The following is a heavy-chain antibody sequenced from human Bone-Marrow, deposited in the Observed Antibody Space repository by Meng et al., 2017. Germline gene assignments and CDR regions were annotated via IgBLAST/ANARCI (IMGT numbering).Heavy chain of an antibody. CDR1: GVSFSGSH. Sequence: GESLKISCVVSGVSFSGSHIHWVRQTSEKGLEWIGRIETKYSGYATSYAASVRGRFTISRDDSINTAYLQMNSLKTEDTALYYCTIYTSGHIWAQGTLAT. D-gene: IGHD6-19*01. CDR3: TIYTSGHI. V-gene: IGHV3-73*01. CDR2: IETKYSGYAT. J-gene: IGHJ3*02.